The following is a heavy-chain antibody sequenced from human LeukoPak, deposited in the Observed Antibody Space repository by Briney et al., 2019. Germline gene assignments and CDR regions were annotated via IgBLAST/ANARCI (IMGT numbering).Heavy chain of an antibody. CDR2: ISGGGGIT. CDR3: AKHRENWNAGCDY. D-gene: IGHD1-1*01. J-gene: IGHJ4*02. CDR1: GFTFSSYA. Sequence: GGSLRLSCAASGFTFSSYAMSWVRQAPGKGLEWVSPISGGGGITYYADSVKGPFTIPRDNSKNTLYPQMNSLRPEDTAVYYCAKHRENWNAGCDYWGQGTLVTVSS. V-gene: IGHV3-23*01.